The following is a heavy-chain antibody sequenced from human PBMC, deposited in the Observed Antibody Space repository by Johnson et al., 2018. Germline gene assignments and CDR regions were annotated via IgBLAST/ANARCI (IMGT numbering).Heavy chain of an antibody. CDR3: AGTSNAFDI. V-gene: IGHV3-33*01. J-gene: IGHJ3*02. D-gene: IGHD6-6*01. CDR1: GFTFSSYG. CDR2: IWYDGSNK. Sequence: VQLVESGGGVVQPGRSLRLSCAASGFTFSSYGIHWVRQAPGKGLEWVAVIWYDGSNKYYADSVKGRFTISRDNSKNTLYLQMNSLGAEDTAVYYCAGTSNAFDIWGQGTMVTVSS.